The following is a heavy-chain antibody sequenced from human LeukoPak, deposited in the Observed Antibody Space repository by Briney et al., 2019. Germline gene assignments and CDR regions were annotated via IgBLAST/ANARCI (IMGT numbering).Heavy chain of an antibody. D-gene: IGHD3-10*01. CDR1: GGSFSGYY. V-gene: IGHV4-34*01. J-gene: IGHJ5*02. CDR2: INHSGST. CDR3: AKYGSGSYSWFDP. Sequence: SETLSLTCAVYGGSFSGYYWSWIRQPPGKGLEWIGEINHSGSTNYNPSLKSRVTISVDTSKNQFSLKLTSVTAADTAVYYCAKYGSGSYSWFDPWGQGTLVTVSS.